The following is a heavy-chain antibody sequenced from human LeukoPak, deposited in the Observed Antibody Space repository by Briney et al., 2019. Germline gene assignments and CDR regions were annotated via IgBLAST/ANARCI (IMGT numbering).Heavy chain of an antibody. Sequence: GGSLRLSCAASGLSFSSFAMSWVRQGPARGLEWVSSIRGNGETFYADSVKGRFTISRDNSKNTLYLQMNSLRAEDTAVYYCARDNIVVVSAAIGESPIYYYYYMDVWGKGTTVTVSS. J-gene: IGHJ6*03. CDR1: GLSFSSFA. D-gene: IGHD2-2*02. CDR3: ARDNIVVVSAAIGESPIYYYYYMDV. CDR2: IRGNGET. V-gene: IGHV3-23*01.